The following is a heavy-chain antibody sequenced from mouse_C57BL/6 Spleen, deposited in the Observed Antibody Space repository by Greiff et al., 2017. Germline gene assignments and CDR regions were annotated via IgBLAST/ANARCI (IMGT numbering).Heavy chain of an antibody. D-gene: IGHD3-2*02. Sequence: QVQLQQPGAELVKPGASVKLSCKASGYTFTSYWMHWVKQRPGQGLEWIGMFHPNSGSTNYNEKFKSKATLTVDKSSSTAYMQLSSLTSEDSAVYYCARDSSGFQFDYWGEGTTLTVSS. J-gene: IGHJ2*01. CDR3: ARDSSGFQFDY. CDR1: GYTFTSYW. CDR2: FHPNSGST. V-gene: IGHV1-64*01.